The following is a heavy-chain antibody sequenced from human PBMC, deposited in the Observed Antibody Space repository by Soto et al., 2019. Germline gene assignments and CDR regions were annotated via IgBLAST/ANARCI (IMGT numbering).Heavy chain of an antibody. CDR2: ISPDSGKT. V-gene: IGHV1-8*01. D-gene: IGHD2-8*01. Sequence: QAYLEQSGAEVKKPGASVKVSCKASGYSLTDNGITWGRQASGQGLEYVGWISPDSGKTDYAQKFQGRVPMTRDTSINTVYMELSSLRSDDTAVYYCARVYGYYYYYMDVWGKGTTVTVSS. CDR1: GYSLTDNG. CDR3: ARVYGYYYYYMDV. J-gene: IGHJ6*03.